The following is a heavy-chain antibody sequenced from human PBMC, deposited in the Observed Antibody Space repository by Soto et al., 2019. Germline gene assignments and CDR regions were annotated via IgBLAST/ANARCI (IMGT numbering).Heavy chain of an antibody. V-gene: IGHV4-39*01. D-gene: IGHD6-13*01. Sequence: SETLSLTCTVSGGSISSSSYYWGWIRQPPGKGLEWIGSIYYSGSTYYNPSLKSRVTISVDTSKNQFSLKPSSVTAADTAVYYCARHGSSWEHFDYWGQGTLVTVSS. CDR2: IYYSGST. J-gene: IGHJ4*02. CDR1: GGSISSSSYY. CDR3: ARHGSSWEHFDY.